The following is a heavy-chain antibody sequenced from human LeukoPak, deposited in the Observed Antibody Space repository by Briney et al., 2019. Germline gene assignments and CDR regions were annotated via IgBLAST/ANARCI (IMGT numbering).Heavy chain of an antibody. J-gene: IGHJ6*02. CDR2: ISYDGSNK. CDR1: GFTFSSYG. Sequence: QSGGSLRLSCAASGFTFSSYGMHWVRQAPGKGLEWVAVISYDGSNKYYADSVKGRFTISRDNSKNTLYLQMNSLRAEDTAVYYCAKDHSGSYLYYYYYYYGMDVWGQGTTVTVSS. V-gene: IGHV3-30*18. D-gene: IGHD1-26*01. CDR3: AKDHSGSYLYYYYYYYGMDV.